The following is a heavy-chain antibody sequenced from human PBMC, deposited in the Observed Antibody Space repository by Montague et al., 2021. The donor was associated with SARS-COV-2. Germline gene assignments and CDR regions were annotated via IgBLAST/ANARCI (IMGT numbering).Heavy chain of an antibody. CDR3: ARLGDGVVPSPILGVGPYYSYYYMDG. CDR2: IHHGGST. J-gene: IGHJ6*03. V-gene: IGHV4-34*01. CDR1: GGSFSTYS. Sequence: SETLSLTCAVHGGSFSTYSWNWIRQPPGKGLEWIGEIHHGGSTNYNPSLKSRVTISADTSKNQLSLKLTSVAAADTAVYNCARLGDGVVPSPILGVGPYYSYYYMDGWGKGTTVTVSS. D-gene: IGHD3-10*01.